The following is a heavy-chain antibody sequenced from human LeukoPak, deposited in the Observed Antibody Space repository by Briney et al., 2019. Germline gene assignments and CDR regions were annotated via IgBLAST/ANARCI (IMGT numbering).Heavy chain of an antibody. CDR2: IHPSGST. CDR1: GDSISSYY. J-gene: IGHJ4*02. V-gene: IGHV4-4*07. Sequence: SETLSLTCTVCGDSISSYYWSWIRQPAGKGLEWIGRIHPSGSTNYNPSLKSRVTLSADTSKNQFSLKLSSVTAADTAVYYCARGPPPDFDYWGRGTLVTVSS. CDR3: ARGPPPDFDY.